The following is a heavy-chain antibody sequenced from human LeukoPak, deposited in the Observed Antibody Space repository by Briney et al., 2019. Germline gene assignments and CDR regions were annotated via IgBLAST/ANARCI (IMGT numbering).Heavy chain of an antibody. J-gene: IGHJ5*02. Sequence: GASVKVSCKASGGTFSSYAISWVRQAPGQGLEWMGWISAYNGNTNYAQKLQGRVTMTTDTSTSTAYMELRSLRSDDTAVYYCARDHDYSNPEGGWFDPWGQGTLVTVSS. CDR1: GGTFSSYA. V-gene: IGHV1-18*01. D-gene: IGHD4-11*01. CDR2: ISAYNGNT. CDR3: ARDHDYSNPEGGWFDP.